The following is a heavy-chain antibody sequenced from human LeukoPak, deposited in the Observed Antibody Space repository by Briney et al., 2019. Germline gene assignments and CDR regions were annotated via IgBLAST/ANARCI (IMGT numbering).Heavy chain of an antibody. CDR2: VYHNGNL. V-gene: IGHV4-30-2*01. J-gene: IGHJ4*02. D-gene: IGHD3-10*01. CDR3: AREGEPYGFDY. Sequence: PSETLSLTCAVSGGSISSGTYSWSWIPQPPGKGLEWIGYVYHNGNLYYNPSLKSRVTISEDRSKNQFSLNLKFVTAADTAVYYCAREGEPYGFDYWGQGALVTVSS. CDR1: GGSISSGTYS.